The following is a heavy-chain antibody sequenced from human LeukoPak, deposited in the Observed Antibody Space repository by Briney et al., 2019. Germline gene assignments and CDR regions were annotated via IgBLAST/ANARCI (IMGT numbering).Heavy chain of an antibody. CDR3: ARANDYVWYFDY. CDR1: GGSISSGGYY. Sequence: SQTLSLTCTVSGGSISSGGYYWSWIRLHPGKGLEWIGYIYYSGSTYYNPSLKSRVTISVDTSKNQFSLKLSSVTAADTAVYYCARANDYVWYFDYWGQGTLVTVSS. D-gene: IGHD3-16*01. J-gene: IGHJ4*02. V-gene: IGHV4-31*03. CDR2: IYYSGST.